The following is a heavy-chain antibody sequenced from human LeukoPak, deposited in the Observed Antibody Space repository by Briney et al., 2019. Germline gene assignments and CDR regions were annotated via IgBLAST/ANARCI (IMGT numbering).Heavy chain of an antibody. D-gene: IGHD2-15*01. Sequence: GASVKVSFKASGYTFTGYYMHWVRQAPGQGLEWMGWINPNSGGTNYAQKFQGRVTMTRDTSISTAYMELSRLRSDDTAVYYCARGEDIVVVFFDYWGQGTLVTVSS. V-gene: IGHV1-2*02. J-gene: IGHJ4*02. CDR1: GYTFTGYY. CDR3: ARGEDIVVVFFDY. CDR2: INPNSGGT.